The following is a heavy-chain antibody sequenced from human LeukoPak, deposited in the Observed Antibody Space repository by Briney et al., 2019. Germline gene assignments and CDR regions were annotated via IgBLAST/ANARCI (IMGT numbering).Heavy chain of an antibody. V-gene: IGHV3-53*01. CDR3: ATAGTMARYYYYMDV. CDR1: GFTVSSNY. CDR2: IYSGGST. J-gene: IGHJ6*03. D-gene: IGHD3-10*01. Sequence: GGSLRLSCAASGFTVSSNYMSWVRQAPGKGLEWVSVIYSGGSTYYADCVKGRFTISRDNSKNTLYLQMNSLRAEDTAVYYCATAGTMARYYYYMDVWGKGTTVTVSS.